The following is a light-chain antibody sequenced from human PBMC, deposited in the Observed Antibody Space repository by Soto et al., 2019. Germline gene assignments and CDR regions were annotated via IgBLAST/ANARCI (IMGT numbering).Light chain of an antibody. J-gene: IGKJ5*01. Sequence: DIQMTQSPSSLSASVGDRVTITCRARQGISSFVAWYQQKPGKVPRLLISGASTLQSGVPSRYRGSRAGTDFALTITSRQPEVVATDCCQKYSSVITVGQGTRLEIK. V-gene: IGKV1-27*01. CDR3: QKYSSVIT. CDR1: QGISSF. CDR2: GAS.